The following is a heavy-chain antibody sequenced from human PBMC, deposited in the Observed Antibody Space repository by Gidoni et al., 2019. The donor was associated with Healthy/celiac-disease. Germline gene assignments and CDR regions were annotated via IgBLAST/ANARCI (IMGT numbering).Heavy chain of an antibody. Sequence: QVQLQQWGAGLLKPSETLSLTCAVYGGSFSGYYWSWIRQPPGKGLEWIGEINHSGSTNYNPSLKSRVTISVDTSKNQFSLKLSSVTAADTAVYYCARGRITMVRGVIGHYYYGMDVWGQGTTVTVSS. CDR3: ARGRITMVRGVIGHYYYGMDV. D-gene: IGHD3-10*01. J-gene: IGHJ6*02. V-gene: IGHV4-34*01. CDR1: GGSFSGYY. CDR2: INHSGST.